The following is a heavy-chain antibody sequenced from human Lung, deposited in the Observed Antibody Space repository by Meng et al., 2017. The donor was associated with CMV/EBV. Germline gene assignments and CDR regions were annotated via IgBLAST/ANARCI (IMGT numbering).Heavy chain of an antibody. Sequence: ESLKISCAASGFRFSDYYMTWIRQAPGKGLEWVSYISSSYAVDYADSLKGRFTISRDNAKNSLYLQMNSLRVEDTVVYYCARVLLEVRGWYYQGMDVWGQGTTVTVSS. V-gene: IGHV3-69-1*01. D-gene: IGHD6-19*01. CDR1: GFRFSDYY. CDR2: ISSSYAV. J-gene: IGHJ6*01. CDR3: ARVLLEVRGWYYQGMDV.